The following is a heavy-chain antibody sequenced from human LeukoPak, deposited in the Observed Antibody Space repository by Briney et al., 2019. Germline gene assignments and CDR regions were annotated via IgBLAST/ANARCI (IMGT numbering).Heavy chain of an antibody. J-gene: IGHJ6*03. CDR2: IYTSGST. V-gene: IGHV4-4*07. CDR1: GGSISSYY. CDR3: ARGYYGSGSHCCHMDV. D-gene: IGHD3-10*01. Sequence: PSETLSLTCTVSGGSISSYYWSWIRQPAGKGLEWIGRIYTSGSTNYNPSLKGRVTMSVDTSKNQFSLKLSSVTAADTAVYYCARGYYGSGSHCCHMDVWGKGTTITVS.